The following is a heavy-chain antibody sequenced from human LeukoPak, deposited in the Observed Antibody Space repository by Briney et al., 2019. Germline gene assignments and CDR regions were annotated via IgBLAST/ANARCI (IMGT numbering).Heavy chain of an antibody. CDR1: GYTFTSYY. V-gene: IGHV1-46*01. CDR3: ATGPGYCSGGSCYSAYYFDY. CDR2: INPSGGST. Sequence: ASVKVSCKASGYTFTSYYMHWVRQAPGQGLEWMGIINPSGGSTSYAQKFQGRVTMTEDTSTDTAYMELSSLRSEDTAVYYCATGPGYCSGGSCYSAYYFDYWGQGTLVTVSS. D-gene: IGHD2-15*01. J-gene: IGHJ4*02.